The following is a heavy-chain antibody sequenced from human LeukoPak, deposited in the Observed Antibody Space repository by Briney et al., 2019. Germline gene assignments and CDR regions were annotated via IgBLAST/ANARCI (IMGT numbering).Heavy chain of an antibody. V-gene: IGHV3-21*01. CDR1: GFTFSSYS. CDR2: ISSSSSYI. J-gene: IGHJ4*02. D-gene: IGHD3-22*01. CDR3: ARVGRRGYYDSSGYPEYYFDY. Sequence: GGSLRLSCAASGFTFSSYSMNWVRQAPGKGLEWVSSISSSSSYIYYADSVKGRFTISRDNAKNSLYLQMNSLRAEDTAVYYCARVGRRGYYDSSGYPEYYFDYWGQGTLVTVSS.